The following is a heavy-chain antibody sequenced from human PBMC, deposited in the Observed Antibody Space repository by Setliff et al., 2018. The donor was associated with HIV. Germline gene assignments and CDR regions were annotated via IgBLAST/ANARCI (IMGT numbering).Heavy chain of an antibody. J-gene: IGHJ4*01. CDR3: ARGREAPVRAAKGPFFDY. D-gene: IGHD1-26*01. CDR2: INRGGPT. Sequence: PSETLSLTCAVYRGSFTDHNWNWIRQAPGKGLEWIGEINRGGPTTYNPSLKRRLTMSVDASKTHFSLGLTSVTAADTAVYYCARGREAPVRAAKGPFFDYWGQGILVTVSS. CDR1: RGSFTDHN. V-gene: IGHV4-34*01.